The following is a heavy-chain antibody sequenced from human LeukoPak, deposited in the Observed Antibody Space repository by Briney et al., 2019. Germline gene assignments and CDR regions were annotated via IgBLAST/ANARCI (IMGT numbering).Heavy chain of an antibody. Sequence: GGPLRLSCAASGFTFSSYGMHWVRQAPGKGLEWVANIKEDGGELNYVDSVKGRFTISRDNAKQSLYLQMNSLRAEDTAVYYCAKSGDSSGYYLYYFDYWGQGTLVTVSS. D-gene: IGHD3-22*01. V-gene: IGHV3-7*03. CDR1: GFTFSSYG. J-gene: IGHJ4*02. CDR2: IKEDGGEL. CDR3: AKSGDSSGYYLYYFDY.